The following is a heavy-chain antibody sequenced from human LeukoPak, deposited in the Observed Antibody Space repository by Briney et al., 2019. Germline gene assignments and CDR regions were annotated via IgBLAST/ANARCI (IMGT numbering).Heavy chain of an antibody. CDR1: GGSISSSSYY. J-gene: IGHJ4*02. Sequence: SETLSPTCTVSGGSISSSSYYWGWIRQPPGKGLEWIGSIYYSGSTYYNPSLKSRVTISVDTSKNQFSLKLSSVTAADTAVYYCARRGRVYAFWGQGTLVTVSS. V-gene: IGHV4-39*01. D-gene: IGHD6-13*01. CDR3: ARRGRVYAF. CDR2: IYYSGST.